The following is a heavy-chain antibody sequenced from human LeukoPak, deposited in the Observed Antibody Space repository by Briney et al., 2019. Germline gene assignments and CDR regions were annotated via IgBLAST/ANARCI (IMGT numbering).Heavy chain of an antibody. V-gene: IGHV3-30*02. CDR3: AKDVGRGYSYGYVFDY. Sequence: TGGSLRLSCAASGFTFSSYGMHWVRQAPGKGLEWVAFIRYDGSNKYYADSVKGRFTISRDNSKNTLYLQMNSLRAEDTAVYYCAKDVGRGYSYGYVFDYWGQGTLVTVSS. D-gene: IGHD5-18*01. CDR1: GFTFSSYG. J-gene: IGHJ4*02. CDR2: IRYDGSNK.